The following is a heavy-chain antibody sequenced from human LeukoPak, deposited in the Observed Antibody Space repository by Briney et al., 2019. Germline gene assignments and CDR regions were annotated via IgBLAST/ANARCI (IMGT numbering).Heavy chain of an antibody. Sequence: SVKVSCKASGGTFSSYAISWVRQAPGQGLEWMGRIIPILGIANYAQKFQGRVTITADKSTSTAYMELSSLRSEDTAVYYCARLETGFVESGSYYDYWGQGTPVTVSS. CDR2: IIPILGIA. V-gene: IGHV1-69*04. CDR1: GGTFSSYA. CDR3: ARLETGFVESGSYYDY. J-gene: IGHJ4*02. D-gene: IGHD1-26*01.